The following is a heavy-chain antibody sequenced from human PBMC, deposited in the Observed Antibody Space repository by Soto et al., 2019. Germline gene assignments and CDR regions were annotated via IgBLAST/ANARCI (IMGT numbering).Heavy chain of an antibody. Sequence: SETLSLTCTVSGGSVNSGYYYWNWIRQPPGKGLEWIGYIYYSGSTNYNPSLKSRVTISVDTSKNQFSLKLSSVTAADTALYYCARDEMGSSPSNYYYYGMDVWGQGTTVTVSS. D-gene: IGHD6-6*01. J-gene: IGHJ6*02. V-gene: IGHV4-61*01. CDR1: GGSVNSGYYY. CDR3: ARDEMGSSPSNYYYYGMDV. CDR2: IYYSGST.